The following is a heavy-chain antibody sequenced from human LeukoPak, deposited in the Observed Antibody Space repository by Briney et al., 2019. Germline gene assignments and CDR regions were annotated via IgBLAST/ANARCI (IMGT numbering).Heavy chain of an antibody. V-gene: IGHV1-2*02. J-gene: IGHJ3*02. CDR3: ARESTVSGEAFDI. CDR2: INPNSGGT. D-gene: IGHD4-17*01. CDR1: GYTFTSYG. Sequence: GASVKVSCKASGYTFTSYGISWVRQAPGQGLEWMGWINPNSGGTNYEQKFQGMVTMTRDTSISTAYMDMSRLRSDDTGVYYCARESTVSGEAFDIWGQGTMVTVSS.